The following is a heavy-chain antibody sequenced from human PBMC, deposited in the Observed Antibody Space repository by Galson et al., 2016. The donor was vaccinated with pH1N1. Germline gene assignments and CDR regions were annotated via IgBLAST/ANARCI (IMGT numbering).Heavy chain of an antibody. CDR2: INGDGSST. V-gene: IGHV3-74*01. CDR3: ARETTISGVVMDFDS. Sequence: SLRLSCAASGFTFSDYYISWVRQAPGKGLVWVSRINGDGSSTSYADSVKGRFTISRDNARNTLYLQMDSLRAEDTAVYYCARETTISGVVMDFDSWGQGTQVTVSS. CDR1: GFTFSDYY. J-gene: IGHJ4*02. D-gene: IGHD3-3*01.